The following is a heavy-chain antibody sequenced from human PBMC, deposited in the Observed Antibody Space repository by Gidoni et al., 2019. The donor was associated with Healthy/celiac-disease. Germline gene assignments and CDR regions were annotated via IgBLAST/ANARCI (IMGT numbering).Heavy chain of an antibody. CDR2: IWYDGSNK. CDR1: GFTFSSSG. J-gene: IGHJ6*03. Sequence: QVQLVESGGGVVQPGRSLRLSCAASGFTFSSSGMHWVRRAPGTGLEWMAVIWYDGSNKYYADSVKGRFTISRDNSKNTLYLQMNSLRAEDTAVYYCARDLAEKYYDFWSGYNDARDYMDVWGKGTTVTVSS. D-gene: IGHD3-3*01. V-gene: IGHV3-33*01. CDR3: ARDLAEKYYDFWSGYNDARDYMDV.